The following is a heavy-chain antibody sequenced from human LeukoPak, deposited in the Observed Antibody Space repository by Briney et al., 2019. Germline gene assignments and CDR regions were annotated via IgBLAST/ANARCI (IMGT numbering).Heavy chain of an antibody. V-gene: IGHV3-30*02. Sequence: PEGSLRLSCAASGFTFSSYGMHWVRQAPGKGLEWVAFIRYDGSNKYYADSVKGRFTISRDNSKNTLYLQMNSLRAEDTAVYYCAKDRATAMVTLYYFDYWGQGTLVTVSS. CDR1: GFTFSSYG. J-gene: IGHJ4*02. CDR3: AKDRATAMVTLYYFDY. CDR2: IRYDGSNK. D-gene: IGHD5-18*01.